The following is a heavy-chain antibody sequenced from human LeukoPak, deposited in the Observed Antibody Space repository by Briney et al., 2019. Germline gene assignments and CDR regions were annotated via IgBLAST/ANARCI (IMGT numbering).Heavy chain of an antibody. Sequence: GGSLRLSCAASGFTFSSYAMGWVRQAPGKGLEWASAISGSGGSTYYADSVKGRFTISRDNSKNTLYLQMNSLRAEDTAVYYCAKDPSFWSGYAYTFDYWGQGTLVTVSS. CDR1: GFTFSSYA. CDR2: ISGSGGST. D-gene: IGHD3-3*01. V-gene: IGHV3-23*01. CDR3: AKDPSFWSGYAYTFDY. J-gene: IGHJ4*02.